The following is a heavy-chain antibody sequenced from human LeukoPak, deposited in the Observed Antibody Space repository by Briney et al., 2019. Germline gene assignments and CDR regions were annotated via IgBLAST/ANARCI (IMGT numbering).Heavy chain of an antibody. Sequence: SETLSLTCTVSGGSISSYYWSWIRQPPGKGLEWIGYIYYSGSTNYKPSLKSRVTISVDTSKNQFSLKLSSVTAADTAVYYCARRGYYYDTWGQGTLVTVSS. CDR1: GGSISSYY. D-gene: IGHD3-22*01. CDR3: ARRGYYYDT. CDR2: IYYSGST. V-gene: IGHV4-59*01. J-gene: IGHJ4*02.